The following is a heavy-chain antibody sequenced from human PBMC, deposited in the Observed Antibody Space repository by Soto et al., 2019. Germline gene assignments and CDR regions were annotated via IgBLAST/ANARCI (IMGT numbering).Heavy chain of an antibody. Sequence: ASVKVSCKASGYTFATYAVSWVRQAPGQGLEWMGWISAYNGNTINAQKFQGRVTLTTDTSTSTAYMALTSLTSDDTAVYYCARVGGALGDLDYWGQGTLVTVSS. CDR3: ARVGGALGDLDY. D-gene: IGHD3-16*01. CDR2: ISAYNGNT. V-gene: IGHV1-18*01. J-gene: IGHJ4*02. CDR1: GYTFATYA.